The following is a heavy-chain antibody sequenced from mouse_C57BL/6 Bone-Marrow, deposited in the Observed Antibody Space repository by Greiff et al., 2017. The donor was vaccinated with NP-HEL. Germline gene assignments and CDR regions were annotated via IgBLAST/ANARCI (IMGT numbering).Heavy chain of an antibody. D-gene: IGHD1-1*01. Sequence: EVQRVESGPELVKPGASVKIPCKASGYTFTDYNMDWVKQSHGKSLEWIGDINPNNGGTIYNQKFKGKATLTVDKSSSTAYMELRSLTSEDTAVYYCARRLYYYGSSYEGHWYFDVWGTGTTVTVSS. J-gene: IGHJ1*03. CDR1: GYTFTDYN. V-gene: IGHV1-18*01. CDR2: INPNNGGT. CDR3: ARRLYYYGSSYEGHWYFDV.